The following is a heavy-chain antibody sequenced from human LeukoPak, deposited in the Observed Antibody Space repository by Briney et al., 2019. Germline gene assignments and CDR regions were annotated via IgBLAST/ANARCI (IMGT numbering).Heavy chain of an antibody. CDR2: IWYDGSNK. D-gene: IGHD1-26*01. J-gene: IGHJ6*03. Sequence: GGSLRLSCAGSGFTFGGYGMHWFRQTPGKGLEWVAVIWYDGSNKYYADSVKGRFTISRDNSKNTLYLQMNSLRAEDTAVYYCARGEWELRYYYYYYMDVWGKGTTVTVSS. V-gene: IGHV3-33*01. CDR3: ARGEWELRYYYYYYMDV. CDR1: GFTFGGYG.